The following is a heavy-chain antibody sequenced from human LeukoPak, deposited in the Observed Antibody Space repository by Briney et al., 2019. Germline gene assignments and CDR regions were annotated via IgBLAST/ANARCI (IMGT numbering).Heavy chain of an antibody. Sequence: PSETLSLTCTVSGGSLNTFYWSWIRQPPGKGLEWIGEINHSGSTNYNPSLKSRVTISVDTSKNQFSLKLSSVTAADTAVYYCARGRGSSWTDKYFQHWGQGTLVTVSS. D-gene: IGHD6-13*01. V-gene: IGHV4-34*01. CDR2: INHSGST. J-gene: IGHJ1*01. CDR1: GGSLNTFY. CDR3: ARGRGSSWTDKYFQH.